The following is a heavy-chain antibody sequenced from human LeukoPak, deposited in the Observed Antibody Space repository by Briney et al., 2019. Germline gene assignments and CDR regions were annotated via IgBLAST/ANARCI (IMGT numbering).Heavy chain of an antibody. V-gene: IGHV4-34*01. CDR2: INHSGST. CDR3: AGGPPPPPLTAMAALGDY. D-gene: IGHD5-18*01. CDR1: GGSFSGYY. Sequence: SETLSLTCAVYGGSFSGYYWSWLRHLPGKGREWVGEINHSGSTNYNPYLKCRVTISVDSSKNQFSLQLSSVTAADTAVYYCAGGPPPPPLTAMAALGDYWGQGTLVTVSS. J-gene: IGHJ4*02.